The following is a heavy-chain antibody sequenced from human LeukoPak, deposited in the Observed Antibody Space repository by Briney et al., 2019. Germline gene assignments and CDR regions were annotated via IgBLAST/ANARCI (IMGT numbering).Heavy chain of an antibody. J-gene: IGHJ4*02. V-gene: IGHV3-23*01. Sequence: GGPLRLSCAASGFTFSSYAMSWVRQAPGKGLEWVSAISGSGGSTYYADSVKGRFTISRDNSKNTLYLQMNSLRAEDTAVYYCANMGYDFWSGYYWGQGTLVTVSS. D-gene: IGHD3-3*01. CDR2: ISGSGGST. CDR3: ANMGYDFWSGYY. CDR1: GFTFSSYA.